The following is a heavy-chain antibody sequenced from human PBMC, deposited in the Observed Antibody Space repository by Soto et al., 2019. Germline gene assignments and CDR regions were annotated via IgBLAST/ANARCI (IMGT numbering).Heavy chain of an antibody. V-gene: IGHV4-39*01. Sequence: SETLSLTCTVSGGSISSSSYYWGWIRQPPGKGLEWIGSIYYSGSTYYNPSLKSRVTIYVDTSKNQFSLKLSSVTAADTAVYYCTRAVYYDYVWGSYHYYYGMDVWGQGTTVTVSS. J-gene: IGHJ6*02. CDR1: GGSISSSSYY. CDR3: TRAVYYDYVWGSYHYYYGMDV. D-gene: IGHD3-16*02. CDR2: IYYSGST.